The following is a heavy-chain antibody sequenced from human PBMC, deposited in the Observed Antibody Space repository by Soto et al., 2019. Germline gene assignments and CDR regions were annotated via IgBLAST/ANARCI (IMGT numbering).Heavy chain of an antibody. D-gene: IGHD4-4*01. V-gene: IGHV3-21*01. CDR1: TFTINTYS. CDR3: ARSQRNGAMAV. J-gene: IGHJ6*02. CDR2: ITSGSSFI. Sequence: GGSLRLSCGASTFTINTYSLNWVRQAPGKGLEWVSSITSGSSFIDYADSVKGRFTISRDDAKNSLFLQMSSLRADDTAVYYCARSQRNGAMAVWGQGTTVTVSS.